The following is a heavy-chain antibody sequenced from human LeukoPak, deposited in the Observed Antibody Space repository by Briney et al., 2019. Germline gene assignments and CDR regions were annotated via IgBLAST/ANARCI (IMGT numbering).Heavy chain of an antibody. CDR2: INPNSGGT. J-gene: IGHJ5*02. CDR3: ARVSTMVRGVMTFDP. D-gene: IGHD3-10*01. V-gene: IGHV1-2*06. Sequence: GASVKVSCKASGYTFTGYYMHWVRQAPGQGLEWMGRINPNSGGTNYAQKFQGRATMTRDTSISTAYMELSRLRSDDTAVYYCARVSTMVRGVMTFDPWGQGTLVTVSS. CDR1: GYTFTGYY.